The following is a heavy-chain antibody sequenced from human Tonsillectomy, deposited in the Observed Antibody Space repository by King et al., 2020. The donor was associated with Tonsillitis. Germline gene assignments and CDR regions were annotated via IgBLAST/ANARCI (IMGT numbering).Heavy chain of an antibody. Sequence: QLQESGPGLVKPSETLSLTCTVSGASISSRSYYWGWIRQPPGKGPEWIGSIYYSGSTYYNSSLKSRVTISVDTSKNQFSLKLSSVTAADTAVYYCARDRGWRSPYCVDYWGQGTLVTVSS. D-gene: IGHD1-26*01. CDR1: GASISSRSYY. CDR3: ARDRGWRSPYCVDY. V-gene: IGHV4-39*07. CDR2: IYYSGST. J-gene: IGHJ4*02.